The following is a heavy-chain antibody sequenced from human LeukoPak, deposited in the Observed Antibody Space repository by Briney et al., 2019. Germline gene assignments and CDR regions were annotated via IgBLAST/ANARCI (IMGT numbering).Heavy chain of an antibody. J-gene: IGHJ4*02. Sequence: SETLSLTCAVSGGSISSGGYSWSWIRQPPGKGLEWIGEIYHSGSTNYNPSLKSRVTISVDKSKNQFSLKLSSVTAADTAVYYCARVAPELRFLEWLSPPDPAIFDYWGQGTLVTVSS. CDR3: ARVAPELRFLEWLSPPDPAIFDY. V-gene: IGHV4-30-2*01. D-gene: IGHD3-3*01. CDR1: GGSISSGGYS. CDR2: IYHSGST.